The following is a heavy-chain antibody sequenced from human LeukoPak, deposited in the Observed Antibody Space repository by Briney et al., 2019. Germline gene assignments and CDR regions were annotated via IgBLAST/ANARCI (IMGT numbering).Heavy chain of an antibody. CDR1: GLRFSSYE. V-gene: IGHV3-21*01. D-gene: IGHD1-14*01. CDR3: ERHSEPYTGAFFLEY. CDR2: IRSVSSYI. Sequence: PGGSLRLSCAASGLRFSSYEMNWVGQAPGKGLEWVSSIRSVSSYIHYADSVKGRFTLSRDNAKNTLYLQMNSLRAEDTAVYYCERHSEPYTGAFFLEYWGQGTLVTVSS. J-gene: IGHJ4*02.